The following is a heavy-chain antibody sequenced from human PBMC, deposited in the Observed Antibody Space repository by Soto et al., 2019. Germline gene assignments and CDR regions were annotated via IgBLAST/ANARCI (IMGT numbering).Heavy chain of an antibody. D-gene: IGHD6-13*01. V-gene: IGHV2-5*02. J-gene: IGHJ5*02. CDR3: AHRPWYAFEP. CDR1: GFSLSTTGVG. Sequence: QITLKESGPPLVKPTQTLTLTCTFSGFSLSTTGVGVGWIRQPPGKALEWLALIYWDGEKRYSPSLKSRLTITKYTSKTQVVLTMTNMDPVDTATYYCAHRPWYAFEPWGQGILVTVSS. CDR2: IYWDGEK.